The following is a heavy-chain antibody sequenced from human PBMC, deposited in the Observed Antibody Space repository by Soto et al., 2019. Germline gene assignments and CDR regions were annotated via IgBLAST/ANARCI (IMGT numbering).Heavy chain of an antibody. J-gene: IGHJ4*02. CDR2: ISSSSSYI. Sequence: EVQLVESGGGLVKPGGSLRLSCAASGFTFSSYSMNWVRQAPGKGLEWVSSISSSSSYIYYADSVKGRFTISRDNAKNSLFLQMNSLRSEETAVYYCARPPYYYDSRGYYGYWGQGTLVIVSS. D-gene: IGHD3-22*01. CDR3: ARPPYYYDSRGYYGY. V-gene: IGHV3-21*01. CDR1: GFTFSSYS.